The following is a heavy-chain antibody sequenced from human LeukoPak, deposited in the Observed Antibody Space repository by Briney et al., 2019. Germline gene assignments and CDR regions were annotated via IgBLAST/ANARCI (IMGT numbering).Heavy chain of an antibody. CDR3: AKSSYDSSGYYLGYFDY. CDR2: ISSNGGST. J-gene: IGHJ4*02. V-gene: IGHV3-64*01. D-gene: IGHD3-22*01. Sequence: GGSLRLSCAASGFTFSSYAMHWVRQAPGKGLEYVSSISSNGGSTYYANSVKGRFTISRDNSKNTLYLQMNSLRAEDTAVYYCAKSSYDSSGYYLGYFDYWGQGTLVTVSS. CDR1: GFTFSSYA.